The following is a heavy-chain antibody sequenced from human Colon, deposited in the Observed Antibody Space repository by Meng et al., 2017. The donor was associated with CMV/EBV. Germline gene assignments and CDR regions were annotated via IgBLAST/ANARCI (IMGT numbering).Heavy chain of an antibody. CDR3: ARDVDRNFGDATQKLYAMGV. Sequence: ASVKVSCKASGYPFTDYHLYWVRQVPGQWLEWMGWLNPNSGYTRLAGHFQGRLTMTRDTSVSTAYMELSSLKSDDTAVYYCARDVDRNFGDATQKLYAMGVWGQGTTVTVSS. CDR1: GYPFTDYH. D-gene: IGHD5-24*01. V-gene: IGHV1-2*02. CDR2: LNPNSGYT. J-gene: IGHJ6*02.